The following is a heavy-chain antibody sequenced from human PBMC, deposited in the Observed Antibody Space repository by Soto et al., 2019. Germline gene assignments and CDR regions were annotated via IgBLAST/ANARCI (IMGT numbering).Heavy chain of an antibody. CDR3: SRSSVVRGVSADY. J-gene: IGHJ4*02. CDR2: ITSDGRST. Sequence: EVQLVESGGGLVQPGGSLRLSCAASGFTFNTYWMHWVRQAPGKGLGWVSRITSDGRSTSYADSVKGRSTISRDNAKNTLYLYMNSLRAEDAAVDFCSRSSVVRGVSADYWGQGPLVTVSS. CDR1: GFTFNTYW. V-gene: IGHV3-74*01. D-gene: IGHD3-10*01.